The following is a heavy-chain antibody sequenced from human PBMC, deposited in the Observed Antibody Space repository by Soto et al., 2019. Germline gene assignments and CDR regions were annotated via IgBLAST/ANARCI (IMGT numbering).Heavy chain of an antibody. D-gene: IGHD3-10*01. CDR2: ISSDGNNQ. Sequence: QVQLVESGGGVVQPGTSLRLSCAASGFTSSSFVIHWVRQAPGKGLEWLAVISSDGNNQYYADSVKGRFTISRDNSKKTLYLQVNSRRAEDTAVYFCAKERGVLDAFDIWGQGTMVTVS. CDR3: AKERGVLDAFDI. V-gene: IGHV3-30*18. J-gene: IGHJ3*02. CDR1: GFTSSSFV.